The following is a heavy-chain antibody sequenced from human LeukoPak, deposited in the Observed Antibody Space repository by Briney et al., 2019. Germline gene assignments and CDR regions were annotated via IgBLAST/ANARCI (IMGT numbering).Heavy chain of an antibody. CDR2: IIPILGIA. Sequence: ASVKVSCKASGGTFSSYAISWVRQAPGQGLEWMGRIIPILGIANYAQKFQGRVTITADKSTSTAYMELSSLRSEDTAVYYCARDQGPQGGPNWFDPWGQGTLVTVSS. CDR1: GGTFSSYA. CDR3: ARDQGPQGGPNWFDP. D-gene: IGHD1-26*01. V-gene: IGHV1-69*04. J-gene: IGHJ5*02.